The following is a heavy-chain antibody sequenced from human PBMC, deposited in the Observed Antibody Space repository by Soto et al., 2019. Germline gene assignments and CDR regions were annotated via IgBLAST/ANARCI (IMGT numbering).Heavy chain of an antibody. Sequence: QVQLVESGGGVVQPGTSLRLSCAASGFTFSDYGMHWVRQAPGKGLEWVAVISNDGNKKYHADSVKGRFTISRDNSKDTLYLQMNSLRAEDTALYYCAKIPNQFRLGELPTPDQWGQGTLVTVSS. D-gene: IGHD3-16*01. CDR3: AKIPNQFRLGELPTPDQ. V-gene: IGHV3-30*18. CDR1: GFTFSDYG. J-gene: IGHJ4*02. CDR2: ISNDGNKK.